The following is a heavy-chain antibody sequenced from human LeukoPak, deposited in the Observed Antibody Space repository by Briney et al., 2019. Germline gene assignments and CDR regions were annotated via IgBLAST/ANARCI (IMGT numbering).Heavy chain of an antibody. V-gene: IGHV4-34*01. CDR2: INHSGST. CDR3: ARLHKGRWLAGTGCWFDP. CDR1: GGSFSGYY. Sequence: SETLSLTCAVYGGSFSGYYWSWIRQPPGRGLEWIGEINHSGSTNYNPSLKSRVTISVDTSKNQFSLKLSSVTAADTAVYYCARLHKGRWLAGTGCWFDPWGQGTLVTVSS. D-gene: IGHD6-19*01. J-gene: IGHJ5*02.